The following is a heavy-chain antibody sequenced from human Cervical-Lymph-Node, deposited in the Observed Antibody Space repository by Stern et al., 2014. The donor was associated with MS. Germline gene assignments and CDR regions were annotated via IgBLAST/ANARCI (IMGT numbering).Heavy chain of an antibody. V-gene: IGHV1-18*01. CDR3: ARDRANYGVFDY. CDR2: ISGHNAVT. D-gene: IGHD4-17*01. CDR1: GYTFTDYG. Sequence: VQLVESGGGVKKPGASVKVSCKTSGYTFTDYGVTWVRLAPGQGLEWMGWISGHNAVTNDARKFQDRVTITTETSTNTAYLELRSLRADDTAIYYCARDRANYGVFDYWGQGSRVTVSA. J-gene: IGHJ4*02.